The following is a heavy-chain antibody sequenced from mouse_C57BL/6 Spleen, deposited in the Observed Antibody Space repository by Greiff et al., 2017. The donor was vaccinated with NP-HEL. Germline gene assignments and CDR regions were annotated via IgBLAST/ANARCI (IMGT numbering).Heavy chain of an antibody. Sequence: EVQLQESGPGLVKPSQSLSLTCSVTGYSITSGYYWNWIRQFPGNKLEWMGYISYDGSNNYNPSLKNRISITRDTSKNQFFLKLNSVTTEDTATYYCAREGELGLRQGGVDYWGQGTSVTVSS. CDR3: AREGELGLRQGGVDY. D-gene: IGHD2-2*01. V-gene: IGHV3-6*01. CDR2: ISYDGSN. J-gene: IGHJ4*01. CDR1: GYSITSGYY.